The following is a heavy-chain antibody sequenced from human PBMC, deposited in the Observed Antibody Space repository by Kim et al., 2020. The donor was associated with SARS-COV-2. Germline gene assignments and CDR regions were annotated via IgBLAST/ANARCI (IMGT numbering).Heavy chain of an antibody. D-gene: IGHD3-3*01. CDR3: ARGAITIFGVVRNNYFD. J-gene: IGHJ4*01. V-gene: IGHV3-30*04. CDR1: GFTFSSYA. CDR2: ISYDGSNK. Sequence: GGSLRLSCAASGFTFSSYAMHWVRQAPGKGLEWVAVISYDGSNKYYADSVKGRFTISRDNSKNTLYLQMNSLRAEDTAVYYCARGAITIFGVVRNNYFD.